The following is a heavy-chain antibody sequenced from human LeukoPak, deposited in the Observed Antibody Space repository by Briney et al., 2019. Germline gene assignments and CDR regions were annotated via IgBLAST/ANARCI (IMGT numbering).Heavy chain of an antibody. CDR1: GYTFTGYY. CDR2: INPNSGGA. Sequence: ASVKVSCKASGYTFTGYYMHWVRQAPAQGLEWMEWINPNSGGANYAQKFQGRVTMTRDTSISTAFMELSRLRSDDTAVYYCARDSARYYDSSGYYYDYWGQGTLVTVSS. J-gene: IGHJ4*02. D-gene: IGHD3-22*01. CDR3: ARDSARYYDSSGYYYDY. V-gene: IGHV1-2*02.